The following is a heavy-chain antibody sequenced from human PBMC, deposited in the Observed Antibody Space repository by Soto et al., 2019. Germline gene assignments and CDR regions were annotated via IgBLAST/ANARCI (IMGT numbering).Heavy chain of an antibody. D-gene: IGHD3-10*01. CDR3: TTVVSEDSTMAYYYGMDV. Sequence: EVQLVESGGGLVKPGGSLRLSCAASGFTFSNAWMSWVRQAPGKGLEWVGRIKSKTDGGTTDYAAPVKGRFTISRDDSKNTLYLQMNSLKTEDTAVYYCTTVVSEDSTMAYYYGMDVWGQGTTVTVSS. J-gene: IGHJ6*02. V-gene: IGHV3-15*01. CDR1: GFTFSNAW. CDR2: IKSKTDGGTT.